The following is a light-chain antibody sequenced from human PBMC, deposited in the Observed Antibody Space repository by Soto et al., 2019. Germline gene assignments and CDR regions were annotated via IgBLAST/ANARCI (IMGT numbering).Light chain of an antibody. CDR3: QQTYPTPLT. Sequence: DIEMTQSPSSLSAYVGDRVNITCRASQSISYYLNWYQQKPGRAPDLLMYGASSLQSGVPSRFTGSGSGTEFTLTITSLQPGDFATYYCQQTYPTPLTFGGGTKVEIK. CDR2: GAS. J-gene: IGKJ4*01. CDR1: QSISYY. V-gene: IGKV1-39*01.